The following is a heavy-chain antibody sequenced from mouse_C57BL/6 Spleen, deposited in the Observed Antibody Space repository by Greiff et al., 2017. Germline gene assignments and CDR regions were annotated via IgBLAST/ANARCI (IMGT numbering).Heavy chain of an antibody. CDR1: GYTFTEYT. J-gene: IGHJ4*01. V-gene: IGHV1-62-2*01. Sequence: VQLQESGAELVKPGASVKLSCKASGYTFTEYTIHWVKQRSGQGLEWIGWFYPGSGSIKYNEKFKDKATLTADKSSSTVYMELSRLTSEDSAVYFCARHEDRGDYYGTSYYYAMDYWGQGTSVTVSS. CDR2: FYPGSGSI. CDR3: ARHEDRGDYYGTSYYYAMDY. D-gene: IGHD1-1*01.